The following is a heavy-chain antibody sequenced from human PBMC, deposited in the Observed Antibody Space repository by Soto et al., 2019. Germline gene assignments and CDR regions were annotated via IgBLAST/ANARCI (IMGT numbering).Heavy chain of an antibody. J-gene: IGHJ5*02. D-gene: IGHD3-3*01. CDR1: GGTFSIYA. CDR2: IIPIFGTA. Sequence: SLKVSCKASGGTFSIYAISWVLQAPGQGLEWMGGIIPIFGTANYAQKFQGRVTITADESTSTAYMELSSLRSEDTAVYYCAVAFGVVPFWFEPWGQGTLVTVS. CDR3: AVAFGVVPFWFEP. V-gene: IGHV1-69*13.